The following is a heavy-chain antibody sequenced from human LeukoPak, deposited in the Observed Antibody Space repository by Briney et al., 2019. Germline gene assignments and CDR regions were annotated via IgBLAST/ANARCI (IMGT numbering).Heavy chain of an antibody. Sequence: QSGGSLRLSCAASGFTFSSYAMSWVGQAPGKGLEWVSPMSGSGGSTYYADSVKGRFTISRDNSKNTLYLQMNSLRAEDTAVYYCAKDPNVLRYFDWLEDPYYFDYWGQGTLVTVSS. V-gene: IGHV3-23*01. CDR3: AKDPNVLRYFDWLEDPYYFDY. CDR2: MSGSGGST. J-gene: IGHJ4*02. D-gene: IGHD3-9*01. CDR1: GFTFSSYA.